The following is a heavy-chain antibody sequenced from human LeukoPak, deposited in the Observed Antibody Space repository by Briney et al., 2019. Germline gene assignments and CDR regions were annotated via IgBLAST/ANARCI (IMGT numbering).Heavy chain of an antibody. Sequence: GASVKVSCKASGYTFTGYYMHWVRQAPGQGLEWMGWINPNSGGTNYAQKFQGRVTMTRDTSISTAYMELSRLRSDYTAVYYCARVLGIAAAGRGVLGYWGQGTLVTVSS. V-gene: IGHV1-2*02. CDR3: ARVLGIAAAGRGVLGY. D-gene: IGHD6-13*01. CDR2: INPNSGGT. CDR1: GYTFTGYY. J-gene: IGHJ4*02.